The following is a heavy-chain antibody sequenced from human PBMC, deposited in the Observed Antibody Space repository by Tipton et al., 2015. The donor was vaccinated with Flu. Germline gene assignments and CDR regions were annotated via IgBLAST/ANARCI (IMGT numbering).Heavy chain of an antibody. D-gene: IGHD3-16*02. CDR3: ARRVGAFGAVIEDDAFHI. J-gene: IGHJ3*02. CDR2: IKSTTYI. Sequence: SLRLSCAVSGFTVSGQYMSWVRQAPGKGLQWISVIKSTTYIYYADSVKGRFTISRDNSKDTLFLQMSSLRADDTAVYYCARRVGAFGAVIEDDAFHIWGQGTLVTVSS. CDR1: GFTVSGQY. V-gene: IGHV3-53*01.